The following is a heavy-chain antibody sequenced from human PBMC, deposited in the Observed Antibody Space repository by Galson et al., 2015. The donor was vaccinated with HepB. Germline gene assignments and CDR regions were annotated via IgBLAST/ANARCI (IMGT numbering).Heavy chain of an antibody. J-gene: IGHJ5*02. CDR2: ISFGGSES. CDR1: GFTFSNYG. Sequence: SLRLSCAASGFTFSNYGMHWVRQAPGKGPEWVAFISFGGSESHYGDSVKGRVTISRDNSKNTLYLQMNSLRVEDTAVYSCAKDSARNQGWFDPWGQGTLVIVSS. CDR3: AKDSARNQGWFDP. V-gene: IGHV3-30*18.